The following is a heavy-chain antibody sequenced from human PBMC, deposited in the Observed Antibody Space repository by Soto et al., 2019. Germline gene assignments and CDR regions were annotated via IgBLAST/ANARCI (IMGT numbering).Heavy chain of an antibody. V-gene: IGHV4-31*03. CDR2: IYYSGST. CDR1: GGSISSGGYY. CDR3: AGRRIAAAVRFDP. Sequence: QVQLQESGPGLVKPSQTRALPCTVSGGSISSGGYYWSWIRQHPGKGLEWIGYIYYSGSTDYNPSLRSRVTISVDRSKNQFSLKLSSVTAADTAVYYCAGRRIAAAVRFDPWGEGTLVTVS. D-gene: IGHD6-13*01. J-gene: IGHJ5*02.